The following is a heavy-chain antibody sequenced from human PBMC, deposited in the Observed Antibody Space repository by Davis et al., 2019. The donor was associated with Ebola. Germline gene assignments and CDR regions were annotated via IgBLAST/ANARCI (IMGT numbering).Heavy chain of an antibody. Sequence: MPSETLSLTCTLSGGSISSYYWSWIRQPPGKGLEWIGYIHYSGSTNYNPSLKSRVTISVDTSKNQFSLKLSSVTAADTAVYYCARGRRYSYGPPRYWGQGTLVTVSS. CDR3: ARGRRYSYGPPRY. CDR1: GGSISSYY. J-gene: IGHJ4*02. V-gene: IGHV4-59*12. CDR2: IHYSGST. D-gene: IGHD5-18*01.